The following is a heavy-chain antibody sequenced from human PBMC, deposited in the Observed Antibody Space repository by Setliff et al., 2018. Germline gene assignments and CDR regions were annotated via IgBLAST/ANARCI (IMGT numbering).Heavy chain of an antibody. J-gene: IGHJ6*03. CDR2: ISSSSSTI. Sequence: GGSLRLSCAASGFTFSSYSMNWVRQAPGKGLEWASYISSSSSTIYYADSVKGRFTISRDNAKNSLYLQMNSLRAEDTAVYYCARGPTIFGAIYYMDVWGKGTTVTVSS. CDR1: GFTFSSYS. V-gene: IGHV3-48*01. CDR3: ARGPTIFGAIYYMDV. D-gene: IGHD3-3*01.